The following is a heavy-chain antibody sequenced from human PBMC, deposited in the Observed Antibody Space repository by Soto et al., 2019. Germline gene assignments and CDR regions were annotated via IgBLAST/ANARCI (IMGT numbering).Heavy chain of an antibody. J-gene: IGHJ6*02. Sequence: QVQLVQSGAEVKKPGSSVKVSCKASGGTFSSYAISWVRQAPGQGLEWMGGIIPIFGTANYAQQFQGRVTITADESKSTAYMELSRLRYEDTAVYYCARAFYDSNYYYYGMDVWGQGTTVTVSS. CDR1: GGTFSSYA. V-gene: IGHV1-69*01. CDR3: ARAFYDSNYYYYGMDV. D-gene: IGHD3-22*01. CDR2: IIPIFGTA.